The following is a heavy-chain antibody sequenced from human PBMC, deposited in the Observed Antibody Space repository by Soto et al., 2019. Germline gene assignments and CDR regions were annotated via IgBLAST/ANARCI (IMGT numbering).Heavy chain of an antibody. CDR3: ARRARRDFYYRAV. CDR1: GFTLSGYA. D-gene: IGHD6-6*01. V-gene: IGHV3-64*01. Sequence: EVQLAESGGGLAQPGGSLRLSCAASGFTLSGYAMDWVRQAPGKGLEYVSGISSNGVGTYYANSVQGRFTISRDNSKNTVYLQMGSLRPEDMAVYYCARRARRDFYYRAVGGKGTTFTVSS. J-gene: IGHJ6*03. CDR2: ISSNGVGT.